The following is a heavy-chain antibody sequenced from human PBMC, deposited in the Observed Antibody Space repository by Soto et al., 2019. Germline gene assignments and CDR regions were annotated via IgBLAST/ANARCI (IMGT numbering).Heavy chain of an antibody. CDR3: ARPRDTMVRDLNWFDP. D-gene: IGHD3-10*01. J-gene: IGHJ5*02. V-gene: IGHV3-30-3*01. Sequence: QVQLVESGGGVVQPGRSLRLSCAASGFTFSSYAMHWVRQAPGKGLEWVAVISYDGSNKYYADSVKGRFTISRDNSKNTLYLQMNSLRAEDTAVYYCARPRDTMVRDLNWFDPWGQGTLGTVSS. CDR1: GFTFSSYA. CDR2: ISYDGSNK.